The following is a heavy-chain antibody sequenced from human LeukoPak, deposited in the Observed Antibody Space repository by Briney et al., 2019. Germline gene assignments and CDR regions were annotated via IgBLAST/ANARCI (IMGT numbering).Heavy chain of an antibody. CDR1: GFTFGNYW. CDR2: INTDGSDT. D-gene: IGHD3-10*01. V-gene: IGHV3-74*01. J-gene: IGHJ4*02. CDR3: AREMGVWFGELLNVDY. Sequence: GGSLRLSCTAPGFTFGNYWMHWFRQAPGKGLVWVSHINTDGSDTDYADSVKGRFTISRDNAKNSLYLQMNSLRAEDTAVYYCAREMGVWFGELLNVDYWGQGTLVTVSS.